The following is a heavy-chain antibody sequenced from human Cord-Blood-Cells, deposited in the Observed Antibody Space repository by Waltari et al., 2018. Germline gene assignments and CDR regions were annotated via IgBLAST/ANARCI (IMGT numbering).Heavy chain of an antibody. V-gene: IGHV2-26*01. CDR2: IFSNDEK. D-gene: IGHD5-12*01. Sequence: QVTLKESGPVLVTPTETLTLTCTVSGFSLSNARMGVSWIRQPPGKALEWLAHIFSNDEKSYSTSLKSRLTISKDTSKSQVVLTMTNMDPVDTATYYCARILESGYDSDDAFDIWGQGTMVTVSS. CDR3: ARILESGYDSDDAFDI. CDR1: GFSLSNARMG. J-gene: IGHJ3*02.